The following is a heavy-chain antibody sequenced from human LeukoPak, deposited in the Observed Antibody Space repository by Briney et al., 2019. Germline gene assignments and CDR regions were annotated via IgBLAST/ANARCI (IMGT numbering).Heavy chain of an antibody. Sequence: SETLSLTCTVSGGSISSGGYYWSWIRQHPGKGLEWIGYIYYSGSTHYNPSLKSRVTISVDTSKNQFSLKLSSVTAADTAVYYCARDMTDWWFDPWGQGTLVTVSS. V-gene: IGHV4-31*03. CDR2: IYYSGST. CDR1: GGSISSGGYY. D-gene: IGHD3-9*01. CDR3: ARDMTDWWFDP. J-gene: IGHJ5*02.